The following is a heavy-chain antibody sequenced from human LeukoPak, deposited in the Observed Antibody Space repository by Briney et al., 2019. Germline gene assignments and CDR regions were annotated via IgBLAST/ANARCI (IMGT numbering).Heavy chain of an antibody. J-gene: IGHJ4*02. V-gene: IGHV4-4*07. CDR2: IYTSGST. CDR3: AGVQYSSSWYGFDY. Sequence: SETLSLTCTVSGGSISSYYWSWIRQPAGKGLEWIGRIYTSGSTNYNPSLKSRVTMSVDTSKNQFSLKLSSVAAADTAVYYCAGVQYSSSWYGFDYWGQGTLVTVSS. CDR1: GGSISSYY. D-gene: IGHD6-13*01.